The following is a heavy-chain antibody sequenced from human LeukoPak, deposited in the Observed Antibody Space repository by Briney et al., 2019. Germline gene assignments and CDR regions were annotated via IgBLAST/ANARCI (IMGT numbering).Heavy chain of an antibody. J-gene: IGHJ4*02. V-gene: IGHV4-39*07. CDR3: AGYPLPGY. CDR2: IYYSGST. D-gene: IGHD7-27*01. Sequence: PSETLSLTCTVSGGSISSSSYYWGWIRQPPGKGLEWIGSIYYSGSTYYNPSLKSRVTISVDTSKNQFSLKLSSVTAADTAVYYCAGYPLPGYWGQGTLVTVSS. CDR1: GGSISSSSYY.